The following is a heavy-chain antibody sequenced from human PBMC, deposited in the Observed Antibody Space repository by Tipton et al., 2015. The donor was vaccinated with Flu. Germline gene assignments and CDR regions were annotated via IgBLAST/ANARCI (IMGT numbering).Heavy chain of an antibody. J-gene: IGHJ6*02. D-gene: IGHD2-2*02. CDR2: INRSGST. CDR3: ARGLRCSSTSCYTYYYGMDV. CDR1: GGSFSGYY. V-gene: IGHV4-34*01. Sequence: GLVKPSETLSLTCAVYGGSFSGYYWSWIRQPPGKGLEWIGEINRSGSTNYNPSLKSRVTISVDTSKNQFSLKLSSVTAADTAVYYCARGLRCSSTSCYTYYYGMDVWGQGTTVTVSS.